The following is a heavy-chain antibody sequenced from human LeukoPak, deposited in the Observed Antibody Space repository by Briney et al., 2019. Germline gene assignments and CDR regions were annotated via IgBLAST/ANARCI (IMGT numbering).Heavy chain of an antibody. CDR1: GFTFTSSA. CDR2: IVVGSGNT. D-gene: IGHD4-17*01. V-gene: IGHV1-58*02. Sequence: GTSVKVSCKASGFTFTSSAMQWVRQARGQRLEWIGWIVVGSGNTNYAQKFQERVTITRDMSTSTAYMELSGLRSEDTAVYYCAAGQTTVTTSYYYYYGMDVWGQGTTVTVSS. CDR3: AAGQTTVTTSYYYYYGMDV. J-gene: IGHJ6*02.